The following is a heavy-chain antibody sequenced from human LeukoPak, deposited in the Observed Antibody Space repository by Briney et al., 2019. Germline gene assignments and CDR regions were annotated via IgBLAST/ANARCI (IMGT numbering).Heavy chain of an antibody. J-gene: IGHJ6*04. CDR3: ASTEAASYYYGMDV. D-gene: IGHD6-13*01. V-gene: IGHV4-30-4*01. CDR2: IYYSGST. Sequence: SETLSLTCTVSGGSISSGDYYWSWIRQPPGKVLEWIGNIYYSGSTYYNPFLKSRVTISVDKSKNQFSLKLSSVTAADTAVYYCASTEAASYYYGMDVWGKGTTVTVSS. CDR1: GGSISSGDYY.